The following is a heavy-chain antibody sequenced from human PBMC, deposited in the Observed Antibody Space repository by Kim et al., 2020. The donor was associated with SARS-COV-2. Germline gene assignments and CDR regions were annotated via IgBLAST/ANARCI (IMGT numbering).Heavy chain of an antibody. Sequence: GGSLRLSCAASGFTFSSYSMNWVRQAPGKGLEWVSSISSSSSYIYYADSVKGRFTISRDNAKNSLYLQMNSLRAEDTAVYYCARGGVVVGMLGYYYGMDVWGQGTTVTVSS. D-gene: IGHD2-2*01. CDR3: ARGGVVVGMLGYYYGMDV. V-gene: IGHV3-21*01. J-gene: IGHJ6*02. CDR1: GFTFSSYS. CDR2: ISSSSSYI.